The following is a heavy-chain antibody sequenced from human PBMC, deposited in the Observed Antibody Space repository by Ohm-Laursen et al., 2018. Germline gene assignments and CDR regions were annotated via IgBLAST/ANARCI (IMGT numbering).Heavy chain of an antibody. CDR2: IKRDGNEK. CDR3: ARDRGDYYDSSGYDDLHYFDY. V-gene: IGHV3-7*01. D-gene: IGHD3-22*01. Sequence: SLRLSCSASGFTFTTYRMSWVRQAPGKGLEWVANIKRDGNEKYYVDSVKGRFTISRDNAKNSVYLQMNSLRAEDTAVYYCARDRGDYYDSSGYDDLHYFDYWGQGTLVTVSS. CDR1: GFTFTTYR. J-gene: IGHJ4*02.